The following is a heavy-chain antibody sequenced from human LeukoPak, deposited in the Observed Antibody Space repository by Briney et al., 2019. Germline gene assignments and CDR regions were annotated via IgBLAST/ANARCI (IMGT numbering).Heavy chain of an antibody. D-gene: IGHD3-22*01. CDR1: GGSISSYY. J-gene: IGHJ4*02. V-gene: IGHV4-59*01. Sequence: SETLSLTCTVSGGSISSYYWSWIRQPPGKGLEWIGYIYYSGSTNYNPSLKSRVTISVDTSKNQFSLKLSSVTAADTAVYYCARGSMVNYFDSSGYYNYWGQGALVAVSS. CDR2: IYYSGST. CDR3: ARGSMVNYFDSSGYYNY.